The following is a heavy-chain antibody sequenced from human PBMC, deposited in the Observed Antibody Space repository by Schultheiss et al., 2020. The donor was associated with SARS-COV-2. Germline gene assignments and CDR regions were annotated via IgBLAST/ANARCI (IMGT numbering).Heavy chain of an antibody. J-gene: IGHJ4*02. CDR1: GFTFSSYD. Sequence: GGSLRLSCAASGFTFSSYDMHWVRQATGKGLEWVSAIGTAGDTYYPGSVKGRFTISRENAKNSLYLQMNSLRAGDTAVYYCARATPGCSGGSCYGAGFDYWGQGTLVTVS. CDR2: IGTAGDT. D-gene: IGHD2-15*01. CDR3: ARATPGCSGGSCYGAGFDY. V-gene: IGHV3-13*01.